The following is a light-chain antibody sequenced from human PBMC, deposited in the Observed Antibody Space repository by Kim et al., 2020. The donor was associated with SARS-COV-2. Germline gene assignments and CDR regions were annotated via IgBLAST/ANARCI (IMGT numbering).Light chain of an antibody. Sequence: PGQRVTISCSGSSSNIGSNTVNWYQQLPGTAPKLLIYSNNQRPSGVTDRFSGSKSGTSASLAISGLQSEDEADYYCAAWDDSLNGVFGGGTQLTVL. J-gene: IGLJ2*01. CDR3: AAWDDSLNGV. CDR2: SNN. CDR1: SSNIGSNT. V-gene: IGLV1-44*01.